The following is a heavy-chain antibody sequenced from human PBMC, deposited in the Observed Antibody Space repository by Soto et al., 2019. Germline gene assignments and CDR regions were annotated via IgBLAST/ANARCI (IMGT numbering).Heavy chain of an antibody. V-gene: IGHV3-23*01. Sequence: GGSLRLSCAASGFSFSSYAMSWVRQAPGKGLEWVSSISGGGDTTYYADSVKGRFTVSRDNPKNTLYLQMNSLRADDTAVYYCAKGPRSGYVGNWFDPWGQGTLVTVSS. CDR3: AKGPRSGYVGNWFDP. J-gene: IGHJ5*02. CDR2: ISGGGDTT. CDR1: GFSFSSYA. D-gene: IGHD5-12*01.